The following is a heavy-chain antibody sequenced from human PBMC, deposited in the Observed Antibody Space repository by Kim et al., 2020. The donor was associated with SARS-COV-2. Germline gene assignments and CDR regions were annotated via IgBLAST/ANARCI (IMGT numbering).Heavy chain of an antibody. CDR3: ARGRWSGYYENTNWFDP. D-gene: IGHD3-3*01. CDR1: DGSISRYY. Sequence: SETLSLTCTVSDGSISRYYWSWIRQPPGKGLEWIGYISNSGSTSYNPSLKRRVTISLDTSKNQFSLNLTSVTAADTAVYYCARGRWSGYYENTNWFDPWGQGTLVTVSS. V-gene: IGHV4-59*01. J-gene: IGHJ5*02. CDR2: ISNSGST.